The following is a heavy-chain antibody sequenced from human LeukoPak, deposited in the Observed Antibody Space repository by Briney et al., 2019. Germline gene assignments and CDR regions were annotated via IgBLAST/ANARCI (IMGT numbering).Heavy chain of an antibody. J-gene: IGHJ4*02. CDR2: ISGSGGRT. CDR3: ATSSGWYPKYFDY. D-gene: IGHD6-19*01. CDR1: GFTFSTYA. V-gene: IGHV3-23*01. Sequence: PGGSLRLSCAASGFTFSTYAVSWIRQAPGKGLEWVSFISGSGGRTYYADSVKGRFTISRDNSKNTLYLQMNSLRAEDTAVYYCATSSGWYPKYFDYWGQGTLVTVSS.